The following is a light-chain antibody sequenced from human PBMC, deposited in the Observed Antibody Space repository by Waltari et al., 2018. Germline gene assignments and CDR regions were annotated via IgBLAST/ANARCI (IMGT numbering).Light chain of an antibody. Sequence: SYLLTQPPSVPVAPGQTARITCGGNNIGGKHVHWYQQKPGQAPVLVVFDDADRPSGIPGRCAGSNSGNTATLIISAVEAGDEADYYCQIWDRSRDHRVVFGGGTKLTVL. CDR3: QIWDRSRDHRVV. V-gene: IGLV3-21*02. J-gene: IGLJ2*01. CDR1: NIGGKH. CDR2: DDA.